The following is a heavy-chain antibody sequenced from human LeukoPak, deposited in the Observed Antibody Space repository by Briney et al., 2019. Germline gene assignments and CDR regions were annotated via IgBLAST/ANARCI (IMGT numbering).Heavy chain of an antibody. J-gene: IGHJ4*02. CDR3: ARACSGGSCPIDY. V-gene: IGHV4-59*01. CDR2: IHYSGST. D-gene: IGHD2-15*01. Sequence: SETLSLTCTVSGGSISSDYWSWIRQPPGKGLEWIGYIHYSGSTNYNPSLKSRVTISVDTSKNQFSLKLSSVTAADTAVYYCARACSGGSCPIDYWGQGTLVTVSS. CDR1: GGSISSDY.